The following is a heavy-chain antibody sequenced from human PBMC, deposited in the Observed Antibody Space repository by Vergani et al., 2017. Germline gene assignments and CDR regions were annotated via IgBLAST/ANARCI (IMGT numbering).Heavy chain of an antibody. Sequence: QVQLVQSGSEVKKPGASVKVSCRASGYTFTNYALNWVRQAPGQGLEWMGWINSNSGNPTYAQGFKGRFVFSLVSSVSTSYLQINSLQPEDTAVYYCVTTRSRSFTGVCCYSGWFDPWGQGTLVTVSS. J-gene: IGHJ5*02. CDR1: GYTFTNYA. V-gene: IGHV7-4-1*02. CDR2: INSNSGNP. CDR3: VTTRSRSFTGVCCYSGWFDP. D-gene: IGHD2-15*01.